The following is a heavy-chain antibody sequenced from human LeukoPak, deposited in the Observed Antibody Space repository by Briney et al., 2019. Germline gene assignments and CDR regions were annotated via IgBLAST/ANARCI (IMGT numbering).Heavy chain of an antibody. CDR1: GFTFSRHN. CDR2: ISYNGDTT. D-gene: IGHD1-26*01. CDR3: VSDRETQEQI. Sequence: GGSLRLSCSGSGFTFSRHNMHCVRQAPGKGLEYVSAISYNGDTTYYVDSVKGRFSISRDNSKNTLDLQMNSLRPEDTAVYYCVSDRETQEQIWGPGTLVTVSS. V-gene: IGHV3-64D*09. J-gene: IGHJ3*02.